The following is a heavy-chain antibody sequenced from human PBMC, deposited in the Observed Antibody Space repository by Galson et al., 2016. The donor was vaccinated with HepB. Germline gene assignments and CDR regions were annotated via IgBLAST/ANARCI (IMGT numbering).Heavy chain of an antibody. CDR2: ISWNSGTT. V-gene: IGHV3-9*01. Sequence: SLRLSCAASGFTFHDYAMNWVRQAPGKGLEWVSHISWNSGTTAYADSVRGRFTISRDNARSSLYLQMNNLRSDDTALYFCAKGGGWSVEFFADWGQGILVTVSS. D-gene: IGHD3-10*01. J-gene: IGHJ4*02. CDR1: GFTFHDYA. CDR3: AKGGGWSVEFFAD.